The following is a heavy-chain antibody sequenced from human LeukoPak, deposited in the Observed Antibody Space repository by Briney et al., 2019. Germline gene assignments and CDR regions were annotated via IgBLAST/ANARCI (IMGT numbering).Heavy chain of an antibody. CDR2: ISSSSTI. D-gene: IGHD2-15*01. V-gene: IGHV3-48*04. CDR1: GFTFSSYS. CDR3: ARDSKVRISAFDI. J-gene: IGHJ3*02. Sequence: GGSLRLSCAASGFTFSSYSMNWVRQAPGKGLEWVSYISSSSTIYYADSVKGRFTISRDNAKNSLYLQMNSLRAEDTAVYYCARDSKVRISAFDIWGQGTMVTVSS.